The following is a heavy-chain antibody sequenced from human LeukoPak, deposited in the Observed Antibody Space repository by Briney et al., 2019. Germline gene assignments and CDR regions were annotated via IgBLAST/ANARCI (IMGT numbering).Heavy chain of an antibody. CDR3: TWVGPKYYFDY. D-gene: IGHD1-26*01. V-gene: IGHV3-15*01. Sequence: PGGSLRLSCAASGFTFNHAWMSWVRQAPGKGLEWVGRIKSKTNGGTTDYAAPVKGRFTISRDDSKNTLYLQTNSLKTEDTAVYYCTWVGPKYYFDYWGQGTLVTVSS. J-gene: IGHJ4*02. CDR1: GFTFNHAW. CDR2: IKSKTNGGTT.